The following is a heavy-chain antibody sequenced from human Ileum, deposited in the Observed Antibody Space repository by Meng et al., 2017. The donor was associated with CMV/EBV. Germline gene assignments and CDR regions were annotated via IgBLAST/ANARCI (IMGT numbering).Heavy chain of an antibody. Sequence: GGSLRLSCAASGFTFSSYSMNWIRQAPGKGLEWVSSISSGSTYIWYADSMKGRFTISRDNANNLLYLQMNSLGAEDTAVYYCARGSIGHYGMTVWGQGTTVPSP. CDR2: ISSGSTYI. CDR3: ARGSIGHYGMTV. V-gene: IGHV3-21*01. CDR1: GFTFSSYS. D-gene: IGHD3-3*02. J-gene: IGHJ6*02.